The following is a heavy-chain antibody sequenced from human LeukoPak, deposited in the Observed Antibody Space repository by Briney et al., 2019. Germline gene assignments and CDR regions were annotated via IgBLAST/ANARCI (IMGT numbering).Heavy chain of an antibody. CDR1: GYTFTSYG. J-gene: IGHJ4*02. CDR3: AGVNFTAARPQFDY. D-gene: IGHD6-6*01. CDR2: ISAYNGNT. V-gene: IGHV1-18*01. Sequence: ASVKVSCKASGYTFTSYGISWVRQAPGQGLEWMGWISAYNGNTNYAQKLQGRVTMTTDTSTSTAYMELRSLRSDDTAVYYCAGVNFTAARPQFDYWGQGTLVTVSS.